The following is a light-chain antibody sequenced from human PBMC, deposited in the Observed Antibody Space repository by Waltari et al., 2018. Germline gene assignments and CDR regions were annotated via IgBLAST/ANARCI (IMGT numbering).Light chain of an antibody. Sequence: QSALTQPASVSGSPGQSVTIFCAGTSNDVGGYNSVSWYQEHPGQAPRVIIYDGSDRPSGVSDRFSGSKSGKTASLTISGLQAEDEADYYCSSQSSNDVVLFGGGTKLTVL. V-gene: IGLV2-14*01. CDR1: SNDVGGYNS. CDR3: SSQSSNDVVL. CDR2: DGS. J-gene: IGLJ2*01.